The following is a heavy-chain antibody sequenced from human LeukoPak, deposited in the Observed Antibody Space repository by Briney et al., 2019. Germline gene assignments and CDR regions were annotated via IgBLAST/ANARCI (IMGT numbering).Heavy chain of an antibody. CDR3: ARESDFRYYDYIWGSYRYFDY. CDR2: IKQDGSEK. J-gene: IGHJ4*02. V-gene: IGHV3-7*01. Sequence: GGSLRLSCAASGFTFSIYWMSWVRQAPGKGLEWVANIKQDGSEKNYVDSVKGRFTISRDNAKNSLFLQMNSLRAEDTAVYYCARESDFRYYDYIWGSYRYFDYWGQGTLVTVSS. CDR1: GFTFSIYW. D-gene: IGHD3-16*02.